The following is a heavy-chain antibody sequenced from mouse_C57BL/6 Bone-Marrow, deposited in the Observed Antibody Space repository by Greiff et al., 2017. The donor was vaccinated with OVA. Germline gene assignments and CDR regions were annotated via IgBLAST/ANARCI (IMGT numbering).Heavy chain of an antibody. CDR2: INPYNGGT. V-gene: IGHV1-19*01. D-gene: IGHD1-1*01. J-gene: IGHJ3*01. CDR3: ARGGSNPWFAY. CDR1: GYTFTDYY. Sequence: EVQLQQSGPVLVKPGASVKMSCKASGYTFTDYYMNWVMQSHGKSLEWIGVINPYNGGTSYNQKFKGKATLTVDKSSSTAYMELNSLTSEDSAVYYCARGGSNPWFAYWGQGTLVTVSA.